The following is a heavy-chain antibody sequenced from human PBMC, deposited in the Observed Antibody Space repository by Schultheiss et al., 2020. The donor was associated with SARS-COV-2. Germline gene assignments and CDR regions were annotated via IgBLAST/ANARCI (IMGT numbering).Heavy chain of an antibody. CDR1: DVSFTGYY. CDR3: AKDSAAMVNYYYYGMDV. J-gene: IGHJ6*02. CDR2: IYHSGST. Sequence: SETLSLTCAAYDVSFTGYYWSWIRQPPGKGLEWIGSIYHSGSTNYNPSLKSRVTISVDTSKNQFSLKLSSVTAADTAVYYCAKDSAAMVNYYYYGMDVWGQGTTVTVSS. D-gene: IGHD5-18*01. V-gene: IGHV4-34*11.